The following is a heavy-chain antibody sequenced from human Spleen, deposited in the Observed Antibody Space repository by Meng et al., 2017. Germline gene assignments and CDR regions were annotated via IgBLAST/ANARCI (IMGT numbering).Heavy chain of an antibody. CDR1: GSSISSSDW. CDR3: ARAHSSGWSPHAY. V-gene: IGHV4-4*02. Sequence: QVDLQEPGPGLVTPSGTLSLTCAVSGSSISSSDWWSWVRQPPGKGLEWIADIYRSGSTNYNPSLKSRVTISVDRSKNQFSLKLASVTAADTAVYYCARAHSSGWSPHAYWGQGSLVTVSS. D-gene: IGHD6-19*01. J-gene: IGHJ4*02. CDR2: IYRSGST.